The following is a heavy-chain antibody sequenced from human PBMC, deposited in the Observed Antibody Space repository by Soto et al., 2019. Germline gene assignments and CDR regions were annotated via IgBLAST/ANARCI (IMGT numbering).Heavy chain of an antibody. CDR3: VRSWGY. CDR2: VTASGGST. V-gene: IGHV3-23*01. CDR1: GFTFSTYA. Sequence: GGSLRLSCEASGFTFSTYAMHWVRQAPGKGLEWVSTVTASGGSTFYADSVKGRFTISRDNSKNTLDLQMNSLRVDDTAIYYCVRSWGYWGRGIVVTVS. J-gene: IGHJ4*02. D-gene: IGHD6-13*01.